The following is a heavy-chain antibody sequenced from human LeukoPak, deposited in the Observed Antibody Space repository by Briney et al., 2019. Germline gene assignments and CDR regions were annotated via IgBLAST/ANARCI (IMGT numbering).Heavy chain of an antibody. CDR3: ARVTTMIVVVNNWFDP. V-gene: IGHV4-59*12. CDR2: ISYSGGP. Sequence: SETLSLTCTVSGGSIGSYYWNWIRQSPGRGLEWIGYISYSGGPNYNPSLKSRVTISVDTSKNQFSLKLSSVTAADTAVYYCARVTTMIVVVNNWFDPWGQGTLVTVSS. D-gene: IGHD3-22*01. J-gene: IGHJ5*02. CDR1: GGSIGSYY.